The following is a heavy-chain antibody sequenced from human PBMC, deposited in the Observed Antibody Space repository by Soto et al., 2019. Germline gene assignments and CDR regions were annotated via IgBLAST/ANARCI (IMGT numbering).Heavy chain of an antibody. CDR2: VGASGTTT. Sequence: PGGSLRLSCAASGFSFGSHSMSWVRQAPGKGVEWVSAVGASGTTTYYADSVKGRFTISRDNSNNILYLQMNSLRAEDTAVYYCAIYNYATALDPTCDFDYWGLGTLVTVSS. CDR3: AIYNYATALDPTCDFDY. CDR1: GFSFGSHS. J-gene: IGHJ4*02. V-gene: IGHV3-23*01. D-gene: IGHD2-8*01.